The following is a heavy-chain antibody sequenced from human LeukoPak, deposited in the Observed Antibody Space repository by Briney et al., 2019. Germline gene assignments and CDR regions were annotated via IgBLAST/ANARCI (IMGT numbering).Heavy chain of an antibody. CDR1: GFTFSSYW. CDR2: INSDGSST. D-gene: IGHD1-14*01. J-gene: IGHJ3*02. CDR3: ARSLNLGAFDI. Sequence: GGSLRLSCAASGFTFSSYWMHWVRQAPGKGLGWVSRINSDGSSTSYADSVKGRFTISRDNAKNTLYLQMNSLRAEDTAVYYCARSLNLGAFDIWGQGTMVTVSS. V-gene: IGHV3-74*01.